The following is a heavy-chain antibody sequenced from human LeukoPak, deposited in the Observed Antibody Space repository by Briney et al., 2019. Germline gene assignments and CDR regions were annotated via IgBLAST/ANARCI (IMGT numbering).Heavy chain of an antibody. CDR2: INPNSGGT. V-gene: IGHV1-2*06. J-gene: IGHJ4*02. Sequence: ASVKVSCKASGYTFTGYYMHWVRQAPGQGLEWMGRINPNSGGTNYAQKFQGRVTITRDTSASTAYMELSSLRSEDTAVYYCARGAYSYGRTAEDYWGQGTLVTVSS. CDR3: ARGAYSYGRTAEDY. D-gene: IGHD5-18*01. CDR1: GYTFTGYY.